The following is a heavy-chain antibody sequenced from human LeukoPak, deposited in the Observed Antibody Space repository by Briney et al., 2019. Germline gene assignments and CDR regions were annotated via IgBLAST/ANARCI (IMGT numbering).Heavy chain of an antibody. CDR1: GFTFSSYS. CDR2: ISSSSSYI. D-gene: IGHD4-23*01. Sequence: KAGGSLRLSCAASGFTFSSYSMDWVRQAPGKGLEWVSSISSSSSYIYSADSVKGRFTISRDNSKNTVYLQMNSLRAEDTAVYYCARGDDYGGAWYYFDFWGLGTLVTVSS. CDR3: ARGDDYGGAWYYFDF. J-gene: IGHJ4*02. V-gene: IGHV3-21*04.